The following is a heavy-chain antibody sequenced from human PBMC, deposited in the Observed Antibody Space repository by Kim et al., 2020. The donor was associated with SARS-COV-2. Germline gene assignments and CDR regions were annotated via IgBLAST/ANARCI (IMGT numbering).Heavy chain of an antibody. D-gene: IGHD1-1*01. CDR3: ARDSRNDAFDY. V-gene: IGHV1-2*02. Sequence: KYAQKFQGRVTMTRDTSISTAYMGLSRLRSDDTAVYYCARDSRNDAFDYWGQGTLVTVSS. J-gene: IGHJ4*02.